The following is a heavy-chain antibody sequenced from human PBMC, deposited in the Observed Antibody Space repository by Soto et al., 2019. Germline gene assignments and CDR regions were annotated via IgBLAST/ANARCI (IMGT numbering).Heavy chain of an antibody. Sequence: VQLLESGGGLVQPGGSLRLSCAASGFTFSSYGMHWVRQAPGKGLEWVAVISYDGSNKYYADSVKGRFTISRDNSKNTLYLQMNSLRAEDTAVYYCAKDLTVTTSCFDYWGQGTLVTVSS. CDR1: GFTFSSYG. D-gene: IGHD4-17*01. CDR3: AKDLTVTTSCFDY. V-gene: IGHV3-30*18. CDR2: ISYDGSNK. J-gene: IGHJ4*02.